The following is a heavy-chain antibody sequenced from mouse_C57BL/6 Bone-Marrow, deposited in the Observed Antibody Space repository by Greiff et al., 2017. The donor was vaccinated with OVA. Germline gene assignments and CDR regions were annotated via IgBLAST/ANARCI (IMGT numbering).Heavy chain of an antibody. CDR3: ARIYYYGSSPSDY. Sequence: QVQLKQPGAELVKPGASVKMSCKASGYTFTSYWITWVKQRPGQGLEWIGDIYPGSGSTNYNEKFKSKATLTVDTSSSTAYLQLSSLTSEDSAVYYCARIYYYGSSPSDYWGQGTTLTVSS. J-gene: IGHJ2*01. V-gene: IGHV1-55*01. D-gene: IGHD1-1*01. CDR2: IYPGSGST. CDR1: GYTFTSYW.